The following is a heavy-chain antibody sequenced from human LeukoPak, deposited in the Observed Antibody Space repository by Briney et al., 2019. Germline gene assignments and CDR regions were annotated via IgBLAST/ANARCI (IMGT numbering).Heavy chain of an antibody. D-gene: IGHD4-17*01. CDR1: GFTFSSYG. Sequence: GRSLRLSCSASGFTFSSYGMHWVRQAPGKGLEWVAVISYDGSNKYYADSVKGLFTISRDNSKNTLYLQMNSLRAEDTAVYYCASSRDYAHDYWGQGTLVTVSS. J-gene: IGHJ4*02. CDR3: ASSRDYAHDY. V-gene: IGHV3-30*03. CDR2: ISYDGSNK.